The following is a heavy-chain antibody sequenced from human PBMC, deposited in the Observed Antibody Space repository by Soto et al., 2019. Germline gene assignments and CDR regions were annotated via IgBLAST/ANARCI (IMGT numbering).Heavy chain of an antibody. CDR3: TSGPSGDKVDF. J-gene: IGHJ4*02. D-gene: IGHD7-27*01. CDR2: IYYSGTT. CDR1: SASISSSSYT. Sequence: SETLSLTCTVSSASISSSSYTWCWIRQPPGKGLEWIGSIYYSGTTYYNPSLNSRVTVSVDTSKNQFSLKVTSVTAADTAVYYCTSGPSGDKVDFWGQGLLVTVSS. V-gene: IGHV4-39*01.